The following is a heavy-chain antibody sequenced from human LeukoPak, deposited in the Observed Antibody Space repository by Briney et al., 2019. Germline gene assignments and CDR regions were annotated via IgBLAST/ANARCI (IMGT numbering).Heavy chain of an antibody. V-gene: IGHV1-3*01. CDR2: INAGNGNT. CDR3: ARERGEYCSGGSCYADY. CDR1: GYTFTSYA. D-gene: IGHD2-15*01. J-gene: IGHJ4*02. Sequence: ASVKVSCKASGYTFTSYAMHWVRQAPGQRLEWMGWINAGNGNTKYSQKFQGRVTITRDTSASTAYMELSSLRSEDTAVYYCARERGEYCSGGSCYADYWGQGTLVTVSS.